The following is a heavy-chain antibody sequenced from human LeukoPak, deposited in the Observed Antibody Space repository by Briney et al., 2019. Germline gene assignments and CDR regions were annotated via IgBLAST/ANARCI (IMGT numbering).Heavy chain of an antibody. Sequence: PGRSLRLSCAASGFTFSSYAMHWVRQAPGKGLEWVAVISYDGSNKYYADSVKGRFTISRDNSKNTLYLQMNSPRAEDTAVYYCARSYYYDRKSGYFDYWGQGTLVTVSS. CDR3: ARSYYYDRKSGYFDY. CDR2: ISYDGSNK. CDR1: GFTFSSYA. V-gene: IGHV3-30-3*01. J-gene: IGHJ4*02. D-gene: IGHD3-22*01.